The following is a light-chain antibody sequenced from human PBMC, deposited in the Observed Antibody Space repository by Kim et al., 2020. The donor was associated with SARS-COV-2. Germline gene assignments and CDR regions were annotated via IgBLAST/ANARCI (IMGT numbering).Light chain of an antibody. CDR2: DAS. Sequence: EIVLTQSPATLSLSPGERATLSCRASQSVRHHLAWYQQTPGQAPRLLMYDASKRATGIPARFSGSGSGTDFTLTISSLEPEDFAVYYCQQRSDWPITFGPGTKVDIK. V-gene: IGKV3-11*01. J-gene: IGKJ3*01. CDR1: QSVRHH. CDR3: QQRSDWPIT.